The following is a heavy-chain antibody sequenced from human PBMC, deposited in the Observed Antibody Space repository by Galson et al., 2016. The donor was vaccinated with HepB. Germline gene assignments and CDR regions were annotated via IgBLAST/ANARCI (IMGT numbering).Heavy chain of an antibody. J-gene: IGHJ4*02. V-gene: IGHV3-11*06. CDR3: ARDYSSSWYYFDH. CDR2: ISGSSTYT. D-gene: IGHD6-13*01. CDR1: GFTFSDHY. Sequence: SLRLSCAASGFTFSDHYMSWIRQAPGKGLELVSYISGSSTYTNYADSVKGRFTISRDNAKNSLYLQMNSLRADDTAVYYCARDYSSSWYYFDHWGQGTLVGVSS.